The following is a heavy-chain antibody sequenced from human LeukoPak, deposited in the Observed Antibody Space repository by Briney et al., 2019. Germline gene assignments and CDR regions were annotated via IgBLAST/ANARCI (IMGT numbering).Heavy chain of an antibody. J-gene: IGHJ4*02. CDR1: GFTFGGYG. D-gene: IGHD1-14*01. Sequence: GGSLRLSCAGSGFTFGGYGMHWFRQTPGKGLEWVAVIAYDGSRAFYADSVKGRFTISRDHSKNTMSVQMDDLRAEDTAVYYCTRYNNDHFDYWGQGTLVTVFS. CDR3: TRYNNDHFDY. V-gene: IGHV3-33*01. CDR2: IAYDGSRA.